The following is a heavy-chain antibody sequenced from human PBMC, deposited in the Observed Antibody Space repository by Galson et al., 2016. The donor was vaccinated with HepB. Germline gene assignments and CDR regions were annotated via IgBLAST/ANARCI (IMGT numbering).Heavy chain of an antibody. Sequence: SGGTFSNYAISWVRQAPGQGLEWMGGIIPIVDTTNYAQKFQGRVTITADKSTTTAYMAVSSLRSEDTAVYYCAHTISGVVITTEDAFDIWGQGTLVTVSS. CDR1: GGTFSNYA. V-gene: IGHV1-69*06. CDR2: IIPIVDTT. D-gene: IGHD3-3*01. CDR3: AHTISGVVITTEDAFDI. J-gene: IGHJ4*02.